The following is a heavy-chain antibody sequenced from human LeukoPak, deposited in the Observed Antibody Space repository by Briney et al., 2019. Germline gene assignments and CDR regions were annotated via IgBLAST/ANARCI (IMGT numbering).Heavy chain of an antibody. CDR1: GFTFSSYA. D-gene: IGHD3-22*01. J-gene: IGHJ4*02. V-gene: IGHV3-30-3*01. Sequence: GGSLRLSCAASGFTFSSYAMHWVRQAPGKGLEWVAVISYDGSNKYYADSVKGRFTISRDNSKNTLYLQMNSLRAEDTAVYYCARDREIVVVIAYYFDYWGQGTLVTVSS. CDR2: ISYDGSNK. CDR3: ARDREIVVVIAYYFDY.